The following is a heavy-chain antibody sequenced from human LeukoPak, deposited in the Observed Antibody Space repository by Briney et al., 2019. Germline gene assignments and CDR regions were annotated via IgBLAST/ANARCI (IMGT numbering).Heavy chain of an antibody. CDR1: GFTFSNFA. Sequence: PGGSLRLSCTASGFTFSNFAMSWVRQAPGKWLEWVSTITGGSGAKYYADSVKGRFTISRDNSKDTLYLQMHSLRAEDTAVYFCAKDTPLTTYTSGWSSNSFDYWGQGTLVAVSS. CDR3: AKDTPLTTYTSGWSSNSFDY. V-gene: IGHV3-23*01. CDR2: ITGGSGAK. J-gene: IGHJ4*02. D-gene: IGHD6-19*01.